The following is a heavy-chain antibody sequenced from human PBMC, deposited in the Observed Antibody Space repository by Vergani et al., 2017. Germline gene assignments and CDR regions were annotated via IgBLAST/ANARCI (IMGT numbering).Heavy chain of an antibody. V-gene: IGHV3-7*01. CDR2: IQEDGSET. D-gene: IGHD6-13*01. CDR1: GFTLSNYW. J-gene: IGHJ4*02. CDR3: ARLGLTASRREAPVFDY. Sequence: EVQLMESGGGFVQPGGSLRLSCAASGFTLSNYWMSLVRPAPGKGLEWVANIQEDGSETFYVDSVMGRFTISRDNAKNSLYLQMNSLRAEDTAVYFCARLGLTASRREAPVFDYWVEGTLVTVSS.